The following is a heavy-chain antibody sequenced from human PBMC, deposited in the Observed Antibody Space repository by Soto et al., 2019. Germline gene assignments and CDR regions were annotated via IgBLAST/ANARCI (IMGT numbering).Heavy chain of an antibody. V-gene: IGHV4-34*01. Sequence: SETLSLTCAVYGRSFSGYYWSWIRQPPGKGLEWIGEINHSGSTNYNPSLKSRVTISVDTSKNQFSLKLNSVTAADTAVYYCARGRPPPGYFRSTNCYDGPQFDPWGQGTLVNVAS. CDR3: ARGRPPPGYFRSTNCYDGPQFDP. CDR1: GRSFSGYY. CDR2: INHSGST. D-gene: IGHD2-2*01. J-gene: IGHJ5*02.